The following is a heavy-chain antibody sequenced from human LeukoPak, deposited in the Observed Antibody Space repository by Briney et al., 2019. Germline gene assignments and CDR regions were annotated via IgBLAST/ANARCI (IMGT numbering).Heavy chain of an antibody. J-gene: IGHJ6*04. D-gene: IGHD6-25*01. V-gene: IGHV3-48*01. CDR3: ARDKRSPLDV. CDR1: GFTFSSYS. CDR2: ISSSSSTI. Sequence: PGGSLRLPCAASGFTFSSYSMNWVRQAPGKGLEWVSYISSSSSTIYYADSVKGRFTISRDNAKNSLYLQMNSLRAEDTAVYYCARDKRSPLDVWGKGTTVTVSS.